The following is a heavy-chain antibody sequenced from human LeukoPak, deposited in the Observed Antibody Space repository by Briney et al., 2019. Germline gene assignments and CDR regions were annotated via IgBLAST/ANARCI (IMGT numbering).Heavy chain of an antibody. J-gene: IGHJ4*02. Sequence: ASVTVSFTASAYTFTIYGISWVRQAPGQGIEWMGCISAYNGKTNYAQKLQGRVTMTTDTSTSTAYMELRSLRSDDTAVCYCARDEGYIVGSHHVDYWGQGTLVTVSS. V-gene: IGHV1-18*01. CDR2: ISAYNGKT. CDR3: ARDEGYIVGSHHVDY. D-gene: IGHD1-26*01. CDR1: AYTFTIYG.